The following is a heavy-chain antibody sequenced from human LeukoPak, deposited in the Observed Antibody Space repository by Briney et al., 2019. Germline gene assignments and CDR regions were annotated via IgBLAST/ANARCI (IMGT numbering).Heavy chain of an antibody. Sequence: GGSLRLSCAASGFTFSSYAMSWVRQAPGKGLEWVSSISSSSSYIYYADSVKGRFTISRDNAKNSLYLQMNSLRAEDTAVYYCARASIAASGYYFDYWGQGTLVTVSS. J-gene: IGHJ4*02. CDR1: GFTFSSYA. D-gene: IGHD6-6*01. CDR2: ISSSSSYI. CDR3: ARASIAASGYYFDY. V-gene: IGHV3-21*01.